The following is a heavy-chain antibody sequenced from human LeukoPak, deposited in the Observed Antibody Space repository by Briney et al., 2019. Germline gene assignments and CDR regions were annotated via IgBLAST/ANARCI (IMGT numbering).Heavy chain of an antibody. J-gene: IGHJ4*02. D-gene: IGHD5-12*01. V-gene: IGHV3-23*01. CDR3: AKSLVATITS. CDR2: ISGSGGST. CDR1: GLTFSSYG. Sequence: PGGSLRLSCAASGLTFSSYGMCWVRQAPGKGLEWVSAISGSGGSTYYADSVKGRFTISRDNSKNTLYLQMNSLRAEDTAVYYCAKSLVATITSWGQGTLVTVSS.